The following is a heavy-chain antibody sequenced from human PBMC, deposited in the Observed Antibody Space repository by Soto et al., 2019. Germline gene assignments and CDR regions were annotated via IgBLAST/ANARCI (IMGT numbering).Heavy chain of an antibody. V-gene: IGHV4-30-4*08. J-gene: IGHJ6*02. CDR1: GGSISYEYFH. Sequence: SETLSLTCTVSGGSISYEYFHWTWIRQSPGKGLEWIGYIHYSGSIIYNPSFKSRVTISVDTSKNQFSLQLSSVTAADTAVYFCAREDDGGDRDYYGLDVWGQGTTVTVSS. CDR2: IHYSGSI. D-gene: IGHD2-21*02. CDR3: AREDDGGDRDYYGLDV.